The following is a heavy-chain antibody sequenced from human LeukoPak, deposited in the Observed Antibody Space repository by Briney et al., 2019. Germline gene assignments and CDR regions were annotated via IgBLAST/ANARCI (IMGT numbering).Heavy chain of an antibody. CDR2: IYYSGST. J-gene: IGHJ2*01. CDR1: GGSISSGDYY. Sequence: SQTLSLTCTVSGGSISSGDYYWSWIRQPPGKGLEWIGYIYYSGSTYYNPSLKSRVTISVDTSKNQFSLKLSSVTAADTAVYYCARGKFRLSWYFDLWGRGTLVTVSS. V-gene: IGHV4-30-4*01. CDR3: ARGKFRLSWYFDL. D-gene: IGHD3-9*01.